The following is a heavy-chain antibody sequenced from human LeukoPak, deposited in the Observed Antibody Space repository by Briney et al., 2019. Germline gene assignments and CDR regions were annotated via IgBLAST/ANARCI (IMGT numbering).Heavy chain of an antibody. Sequence: GGSLRLSCAASGFTSSSYAMTWIRQAPGKGLQWVSTIRATAGTTYYADSVKGRFTISRDNSKNTVFLQMNSLRAEDTAVYYCAKGGYTSHYDYWGQGTLVTVSS. D-gene: IGHD6-19*01. V-gene: IGHV3-23*01. CDR3: AKGGYTSHYDY. J-gene: IGHJ4*02. CDR2: IRATAGTT. CDR1: GFTSSSYA.